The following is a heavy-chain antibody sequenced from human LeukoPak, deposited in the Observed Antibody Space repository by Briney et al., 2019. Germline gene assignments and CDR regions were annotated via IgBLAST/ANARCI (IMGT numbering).Heavy chain of an antibody. D-gene: IGHD3-9*01. V-gene: IGHV3-30-3*01. CDR3: ARGPTYYDILTGYTI. J-gene: IGHJ4*01. CDR1: GFTFSSYA. CDR2: ISYDGSNK. Sequence: GGSLRLSCAASGFTFSSYAMHWARQAPGKGLEWEVDISYDGSNKYYADSVKGRFTLSRDNYKNTLYLQTNSLRTEDTAVYYCARGPTYYDILTGYTIWGQGTLGTVSS.